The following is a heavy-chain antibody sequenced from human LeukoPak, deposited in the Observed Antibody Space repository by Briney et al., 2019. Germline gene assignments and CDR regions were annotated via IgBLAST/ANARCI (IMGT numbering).Heavy chain of an antibody. D-gene: IGHD3-22*01. CDR3: AAEPDYYESSGYYSY. J-gene: IGHJ4*02. Sequence: GGSLRLSCAASGFTVSSNYMSWVRQAPGKGLEWVSVIYSGGSGGSTYYADSVKGRFTISRDNSKNTLYLRMNSLRAEDTAVYYCAAEPDYYESSGYYSYWGQGTLVTVSS. CDR1: GFTVSSNY. V-gene: IGHV3-66*02. CDR2: IYSGGSGGST.